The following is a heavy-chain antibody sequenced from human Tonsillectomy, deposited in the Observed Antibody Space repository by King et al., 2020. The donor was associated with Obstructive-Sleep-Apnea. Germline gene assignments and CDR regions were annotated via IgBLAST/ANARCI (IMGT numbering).Heavy chain of an antibody. J-gene: IGHJ6*02. CDR3: ARVTRSGSYPGDYYSGMDV. D-gene: IGHD1-26*01. V-gene: IGHV3-30*04. CDR1: GFTFSSYA. Sequence: VQLVESGGGVVQPGRSLRLSCAASGFTFSSYAMHWVRQAPGKGLEWVAVISYDGSNKYYADSVKGRFTISRDNSKNTLYLQMNSLRAEDTAVYYCARVTRSGSYPGDYYSGMDVWGQGTTVTVSS. CDR2: ISYDGSNK.